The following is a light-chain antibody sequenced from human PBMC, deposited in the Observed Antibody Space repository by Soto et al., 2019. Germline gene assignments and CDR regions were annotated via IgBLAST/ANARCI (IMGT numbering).Light chain of an antibody. CDR1: QSVSSN. CDR2: GAS. Sequence: EILMTQSPATLSVSPGERATLSCRASQSVSSNLAWYQQKPGQAPRLLIYGASTRATDIPARFSGSGSGTEFTLTISSLHSEDFAVYYCQQYNNWPPLTFGGGTKVESK. V-gene: IGKV3-15*01. J-gene: IGKJ4*01. CDR3: QQYNNWPPLT.